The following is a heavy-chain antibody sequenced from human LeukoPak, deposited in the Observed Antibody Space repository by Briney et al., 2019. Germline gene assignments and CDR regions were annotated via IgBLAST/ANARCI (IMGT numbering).Heavy chain of an antibody. J-gene: IGHJ4*02. Sequence: ASVKVSCKASGGTFSSYAISWVRQAPGQGLEWMGRITPNTGDTIYAQRFQGRATMTRDTSISAAYMELSSFRSDDTAIYYCARDLVGGIWSAGFWGQGTLVTVSS. CDR1: GGTFSSYA. CDR3: ARDLVGGIWSAGF. V-gene: IGHV1-2*06. CDR2: ITPNTGDT. D-gene: IGHD3-3*01.